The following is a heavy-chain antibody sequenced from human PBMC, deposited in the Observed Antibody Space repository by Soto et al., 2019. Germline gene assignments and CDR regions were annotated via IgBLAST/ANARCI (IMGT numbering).Heavy chain of an antibody. D-gene: IGHD4-4*01. CDR3: ARDLWYSNYGGNYYFDL. CDR2: ISSDGSIK. Sequence: QVQLVESGGGVVQPGRSLRLSCAASGFTFTNYAINWVRQAPGEGLEWVAVISSDGSIKYYADSVKGRFTISRDNPKNTLCLQMNSLRAEDTAVYYCARDLWYSNYGGNYYFDLWGRGTLVTVSS. J-gene: IGHJ2*01. CDR1: GFTFTNYA. V-gene: IGHV3-30-3*01.